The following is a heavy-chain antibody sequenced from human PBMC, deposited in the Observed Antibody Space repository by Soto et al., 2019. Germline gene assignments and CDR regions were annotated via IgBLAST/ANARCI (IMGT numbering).Heavy chain of an antibody. D-gene: IGHD3-22*01. V-gene: IGHV1-3*04. CDR2: INTGNGNT. CDR1: GYTFTSNA. Sequence: QVQLVQSGAEVKKPGASVKVSCKASGYTFTSNAMHWVRQAPGQRLEWMGWINTGNGNTKYSQKFQGRVTITRDTSATTAYMELSSLRSEDTAVYYCARAGYDSSGYPLGYWGQGTLVTGSS. J-gene: IGHJ4*02. CDR3: ARAGYDSSGYPLGY.